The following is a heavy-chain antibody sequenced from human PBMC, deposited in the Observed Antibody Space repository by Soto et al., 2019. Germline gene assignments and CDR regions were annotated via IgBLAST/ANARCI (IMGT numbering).Heavy chain of an antibody. D-gene: IGHD6-19*01. CDR3: AKDYTVAGEPSSVILFDY. CDR1: GLTFNHYP. CDR2: IIANGGT. Sequence: PGWSLTLSCAAAGLTFNHYPMSWVRQAPGKGLEWVSIIIANGGTFYADSVKGRFTISRDNSKNTVYLQMSSLRVEDTAIYYCAKDYTVAGEPSSVILFDYWGQGALVTASS. V-gene: IGHV3-23*01. J-gene: IGHJ4*02.